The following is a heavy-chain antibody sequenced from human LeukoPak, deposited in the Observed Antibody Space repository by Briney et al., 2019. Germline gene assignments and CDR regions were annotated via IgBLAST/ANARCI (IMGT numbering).Heavy chain of an antibody. CDR3: ARDPGIAAAGTVGYFDS. Sequence: SETLSLTCTVSGGYISSSNYYWVWIRQPPGKGLEWVASIFYSGSTYFNPSLKSRVTILVDTSKNQFSLKLSSVTAADTAMYYCARDPGIAAAGTVGYFDSWGQGILVTVSS. V-gene: IGHV4-39*07. D-gene: IGHD6-13*01. CDR2: IFYSGST. J-gene: IGHJ4*02. CDR1: GGYISSSNYY.